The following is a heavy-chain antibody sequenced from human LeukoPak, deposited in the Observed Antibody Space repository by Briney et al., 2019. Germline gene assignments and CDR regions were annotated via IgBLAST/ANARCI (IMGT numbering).Heavy chain of an antibody. D-gene: IGHD1-26*01. J-gene: IGHJ4*02. CDR3: ARDRIVGATLDY. V-gene: IGHV3-30-3*01. Sequence: GGSLRLSCAASGFTFSSYAMHWVRQAPGKGLEWVAVISYDGSNKYYAGSVKGRFTISRDNSKNTLYLQMNSLRAEDTAVYYCARDRIVGATLDYWGQGTLVTVSS. CDR1: GFTFSSYA. CDR2: ISYDGSNK.